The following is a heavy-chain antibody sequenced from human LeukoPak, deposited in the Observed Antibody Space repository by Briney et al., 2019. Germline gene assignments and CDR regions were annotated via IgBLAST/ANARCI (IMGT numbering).Heavy chain of an antibody. V-gene: IGHV3-23*01. CDR3: AKWGCSGGSCYPFDY. Sequence: QPGGSLRLSCAASGFTFNTYAMSWVRQAPGKGLEWVSAMSGSGGRTYYADSVKGRFTISRDNSKNALYLQMNSLRAEDTAVYYCAKWGCSGGSCYPFDYWGQGTLVTVSS. J-gene: IGHJ4*02. CDR1: GFTFNTYA. CDR2: MSGSGGRT. D-gene: IGHD2-15*01.